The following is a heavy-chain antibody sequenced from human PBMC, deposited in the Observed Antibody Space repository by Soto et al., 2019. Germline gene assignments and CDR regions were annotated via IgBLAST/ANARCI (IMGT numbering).Heavy chain of an antibody. J-gene: IGHJ4*02. V-gene: IGHV1-69*02. CDR3: ARAIGYCSSTSCPPDDY. D-gene: IGHD2-2*01. Sequence: ASVKVSCKASGGTFSSYTISWVRQAPGQGLEWMGRIIPILGIANYAQKFQGRVTITADKSTSTAYMELSSLRSEDTAVYYCARAIGYCSSTSCPPDDYWGQGTLVTVSS. CDR1: GGTFSSYT. CDR2: IIPILGIA.